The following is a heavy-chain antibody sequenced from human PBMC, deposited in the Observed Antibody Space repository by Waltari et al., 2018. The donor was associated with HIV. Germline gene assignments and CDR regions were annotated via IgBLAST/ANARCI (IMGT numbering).Heavy chain of an antibody. CDR1: GGPISSSEYY. J-gene: IGHJ4*02. CDR3: ARQVRGHGFLANLYYFDF. V-gene: IGHV4-39*01. CDR2: MYYGGST. D-gene: IGHD3-3*01. Sequence: QLQLQESGPGLVKPSETLSLTCTVSGGPISSSEYYWGWTRQPPGNGLEWIGNMYYGGSTYYNPPLKSRVTISVDTSKNQFSLKLDSVTAADTAVYFCARQVRGHGFLANLYYFDFWGQGALVTVSS.